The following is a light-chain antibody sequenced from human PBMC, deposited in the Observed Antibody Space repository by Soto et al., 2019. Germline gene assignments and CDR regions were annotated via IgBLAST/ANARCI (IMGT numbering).Light chain of an antibody. CDR3: AAWDDSLSAPYV. V-gene: IGLV1-47*01. J-gene: IGLJ1*01. CDR2: RNN. Sequence: QSVLTQSPSASGTPGQRVTISCSGSSSNIGSKYVYWYQQLPGTAPKLLIYRNNRRPSGVPDRFSGSKSDTSASLAISGLRSEDEADYYCAAWDDSLSAPYVFGTGTKVTVL. CDR1: SSNIGSKY.